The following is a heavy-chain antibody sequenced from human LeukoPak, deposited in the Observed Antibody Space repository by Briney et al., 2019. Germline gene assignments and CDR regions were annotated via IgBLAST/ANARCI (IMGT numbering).Heavy chain of an antibody. V-gene: IGHV1-18*01. CDR3: AKGAGFDYVWKKSRDFDY. Sequence: GASVKVSCKASGFTFSTSDIFWVRQAPGQGLEYMGWINVNEVHADYAQNFQGRISMFTDTSTNTAYMELAGLKSNDTAVYYCAKGAGFDYVWKKSRDFDYWGQGTLVTVSS. J-gene: IGHJ4*02. CDR1: GFTFSTSD. CDR2: INVNEVHA. D-gene: IGHD3-16*01.